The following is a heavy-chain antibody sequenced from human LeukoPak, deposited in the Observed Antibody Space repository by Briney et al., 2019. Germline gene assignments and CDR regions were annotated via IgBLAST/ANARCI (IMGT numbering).Heavy chain of an antibody. V-gene: IGHV3-11*01. CDR2: ISSSGSTI. CDR1: GFTFSDYY. CDR3: ARVGSSDYPIDY. Sequence: GGSLRLSCAASGFTFSDYYMSWIRQAPGKGLEWVSYISSSGSTINYADSVKGRFTISRDSAKKSLFLQMNSLRAEDTAVYYCARVGSSDYPIDYWGQGTLVTVSS. J-gene: IGHJ4*02. D-gene: IGHD3-22*01.